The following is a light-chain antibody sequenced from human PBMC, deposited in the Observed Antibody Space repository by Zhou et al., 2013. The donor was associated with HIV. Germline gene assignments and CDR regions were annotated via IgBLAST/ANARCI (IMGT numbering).Light chain of an antibody. CDR2: GAS. CDR3: QQRTNWPPIT. CDR1: QSVSSTY. J-gene: IGKJ5*01. Sequence: DIVLTQSPGTLSLSPGERATLSCRASQSVSSTYLAWYQQKPGQAPRLLIYGASTRATGIPARFSGSGSGTDFTLTISNLEPEDFAVYYCQQRTNWPPITFGQGTRLDIK. V-gene: IGKV3D-20*02.